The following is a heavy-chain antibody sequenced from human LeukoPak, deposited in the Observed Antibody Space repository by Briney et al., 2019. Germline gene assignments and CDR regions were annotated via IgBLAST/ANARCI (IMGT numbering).Heavy chain of an antibody. V-gene: IGHV3-30*18. Sequence: PGGSLRLSCAASGFTFSRSAVHWVRQAPGKGLEWVAVISHDGSNTDYTDSVMGRFTISRDNSKNTLYLQMNSLRAEDTAVYYCAKEMKPWMHFDYWGQGTLVTVSS. J-gene: IGHJ4*02. CDR1: GFTFSRSA. CDR2: ISHDGSNT. CDR3: AKEMKPWMHFDY. D-gene: IGHD5-12*01.